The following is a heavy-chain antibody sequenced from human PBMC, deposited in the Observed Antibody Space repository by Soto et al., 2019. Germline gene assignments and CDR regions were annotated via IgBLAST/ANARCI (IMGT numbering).Heavy chain of an antibody. Sequence: ASVKVSCKASGYNFSDYYIHWVRQAPGQGLEWLGWVSPKSGGTNYAQKFKGRVTMTRDTSSNTVYMDLSGLKSDDTAVFYCARDIPGGGTLYWSDPWCQGTLVPISS. CDR2: VSPKSGGT. V-gene: IGHV1-2*02. CDR1: GYNFSDYY. D-gene: IGHD2-8*02. CDR3: ARDIPGGGTLYWSDP. J-gene: IGHJ5*02.